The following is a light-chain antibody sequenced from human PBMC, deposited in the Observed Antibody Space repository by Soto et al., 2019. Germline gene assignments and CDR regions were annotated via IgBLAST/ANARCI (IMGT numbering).Light chain of an antibody. CDR3: QQRSNWPPT. CDR2: DAS. Sequence: IVWTQPPAPLSLSPGERATLSCRASQSVSSYLAWYQQKPGQAPRLLIYDASNRATGIPARFSGSGSGTDFTLTISSLEPEDFAVYYCQQRSNWPPTFGQGARLEIK. CDR1: QSVSSY. V-gene: IGKV3-11*01. J-gene: IGKJ5*01.